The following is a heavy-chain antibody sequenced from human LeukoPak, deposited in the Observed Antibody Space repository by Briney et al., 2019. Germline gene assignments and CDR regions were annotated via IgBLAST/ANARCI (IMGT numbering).Heavy chain of an antibody. CDR1: GGSFSGYY. Sequence: SETLSLTCAVYGGSFSGYYWSWIRQPPGKGLEWIGETNHSGGTNYSPSLKSRVTISVDTSKNQFSLKLSSVTAADTAVYYCARLVDVLNGEVPLRGVKVWGFDYWGQGTLVTVSS. CDR3: ARLVDVLNGEVPLRGVKVWGFDY. J-gene: IGHJ4*02. D-gene: IGHD3-10*01. V-gene: IGHV4-34*01. CDR2: TNHSGGT.